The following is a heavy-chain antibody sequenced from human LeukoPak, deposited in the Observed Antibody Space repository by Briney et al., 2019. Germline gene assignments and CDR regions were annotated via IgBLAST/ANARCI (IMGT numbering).Heavy chain of an antibody. CDR1: GGSISSYY. Sequence: SETLSLTCTVSGGSISSYYGSWIRQPAGKGLEWIGRIYTSGSTNYNPSLKSRVTMSVDTSKNQFSLKLSSVTAADTAVYYCARGLSYYSSTSCLNWFDPWGQGTLVTVSS. D-gene: IGHD2-2*01. J-gene: IGHJ5*02. V-gene: IGHV4-4*07. CDR3: ARGLSYYSSTSCLNWFDP. CDR2: IYTSGST.